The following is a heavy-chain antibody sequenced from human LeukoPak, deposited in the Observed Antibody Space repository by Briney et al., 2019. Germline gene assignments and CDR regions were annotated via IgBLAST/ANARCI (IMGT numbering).Heavy chain of an antibody. CDR3: ARGRVDGYYDSSGYFDY. J-gene: IGHJ4*02. V-gene: IGHV4-39*07. D-gene: IGHD3-22*01. CDR1: GGSITSSTYS. CDR2: IYYSGNT. Sequence: SETLSLTCTVSGGSITSSTYSWCWIRQPPGKGLEGIGSIYYSGNTYYNPSLQSRVSISVDMSKNPFSLTLTSVTAADPAVYYCARGRVDGYYDSSGYFDYWGQGTLVTVSS.